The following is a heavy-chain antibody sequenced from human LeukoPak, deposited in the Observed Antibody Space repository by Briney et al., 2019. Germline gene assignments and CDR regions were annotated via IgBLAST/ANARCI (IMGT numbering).Heavy chain of an antibody. CDR2: ISAYNGNT. J-gene: IGHJ5*02. Sequence: GASVKVSCKASGYTFTSYGISWVRQAPGQGLEWMGWISAYNGNTNYAQKLQGRVTMTTDTSTSTAYMELRSLRSDDTAVYYCARTHQETRWWLQLGGLNWFDPWGQGTLVTVSS. V-gene: IGHV1-18*01. CDR1: GYTFTSYG. D-gene: IGHD5-24*01. CDR3: ARTHQETRWWLQLGGLNWFDP.